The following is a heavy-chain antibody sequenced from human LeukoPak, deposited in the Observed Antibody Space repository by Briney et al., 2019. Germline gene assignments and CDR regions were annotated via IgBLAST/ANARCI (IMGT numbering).Heavy chain of an antibody. CDR1: GFTFSSYW. CDR3: ARGGWRPDP. D-gene: IGHD6-19*01. Sequence: PGGSLRLSCAASGFTFSSYWMNWVRQASGKGLEWVANIKQDGSEKYYVDSVKGRFTISRDNAKNSLYLQMSSLRAEDTAVYYCARGGWRPDPWGQGTLVTVSS. V-gene: IGHV3-7*01. CDR2: IKQDGSEK. J-gene: IGHJ5*02.